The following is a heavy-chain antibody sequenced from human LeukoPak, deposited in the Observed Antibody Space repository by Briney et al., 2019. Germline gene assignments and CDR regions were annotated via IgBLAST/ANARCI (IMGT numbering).Heavy chain of an antibody. CDR1: GYTFTGHY. Sequence: GASVKVSCKASGYTFTGHYMHWVRQAPGQGLEWMGWINPNSGGTNYAQKFQGRVTMTRDTSISTAYMELSRLRSDDTAVYYCAREAPRYCSSTSCSDYWGQGTLVTVSS. J-gene: IGHJ4*02. CDR2: INPNSGGT. D-gene: IGHD2-2*01. CDR3: AREAPRYCSSTSCSDY. V-gene: IGHV1-2*02.